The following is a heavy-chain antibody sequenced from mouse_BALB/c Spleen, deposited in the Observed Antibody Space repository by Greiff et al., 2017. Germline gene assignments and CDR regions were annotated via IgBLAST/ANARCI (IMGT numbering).Heavy chain of an antibody. D-gene: IGHD2-13*01. CDR1: GYTFTSYY. CDR2: INPSNGGT. CDR3: TRSEGLLAWFAY. J-gene: IGHJ3*01. Sequence: VQLVESGAELVKPGASVKLSCKASGYTFTSYYMYWVKQRPGQGLEWIGEINPSNGGTNFNEKFKSKATLTVDKSSSTAYMQLSSLTSEDSAVYYCTRSEGLLAWFAYWGQGTLVTVSA. V-gene: IGHV1S81*02.